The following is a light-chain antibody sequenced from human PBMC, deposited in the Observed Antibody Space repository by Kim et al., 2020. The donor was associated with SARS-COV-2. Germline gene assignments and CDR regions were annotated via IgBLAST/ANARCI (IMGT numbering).Light chain of an antibody. CDR2: GAS. V-gene: IGKV3-15*01. CDR3: QQYNDWPGT. J-gene: IGKJ1*01. CDR1: QSVSSN. Sequence: VSPGERATLSCRASQSVSSNLAWYQQKPGRAPRLLIYGASTRATDIPARFSGSGSETDFSLTITSLQSEDFAIYYCQQYNDWPGTFGQGTKVDIK.